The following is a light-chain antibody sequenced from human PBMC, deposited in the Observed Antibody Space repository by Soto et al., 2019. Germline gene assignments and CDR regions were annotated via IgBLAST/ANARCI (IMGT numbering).Light chain of an antibody. CDR2: AAS. V-gene: IGKV1-39*01. Sequence: DIQMTQSPSSLSASVGDRVTITCLASQSISSYLNWYQQKPGKAPKLLIYAASSLQSGVPSRFSGSGSGTEFTLTISSMQPDDFATFYCQQYNGYSRTFGQGTKVDIK. CDR3: QQYNGYSRT. J-gene: IGKJ1*01. CDR1: QSISSY.